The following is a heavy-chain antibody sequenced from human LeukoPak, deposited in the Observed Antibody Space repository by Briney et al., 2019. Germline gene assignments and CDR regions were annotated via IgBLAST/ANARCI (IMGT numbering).Heavy chain of an antibody. J-gene: IGHJ4*02. D-gene: IGHD5-18*01. CDR2: ISNSSSYI. Sequence: PGGSLRLSCAASGFTFSSYSMNWVRQAPGKGLEGFSSISNSSSYIYYADSVKGRFTISRDNAKNSLYLQMNSLRAEDTAVYYCARLGYSYGYFNYWGQGTLVTVSS. CDR1: GFTFSSYS. V-gene: IGHV3-21*01. CDR3: ARLGYSYGYFNY.